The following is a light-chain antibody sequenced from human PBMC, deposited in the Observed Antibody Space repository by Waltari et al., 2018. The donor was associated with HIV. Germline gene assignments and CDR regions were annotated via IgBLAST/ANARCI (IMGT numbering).Light chain of an antibody. J-gene: IGLJ2*01. CDR3: CSYAGSRIHVV. V-gene: IGLV2-23*02. CDR2: EVT. CDR1: LGASGSHNL. Sequence: QAALPQPASVAGPPGQSLPISCTGPLGASGSHNLVPRYQKHPGEAPKIMIYEVTKRPSGVSSRFSGSKSGNTASLTISGLQAEDEADYYCCSYAGSRIHVVFGGGTKLTVL.